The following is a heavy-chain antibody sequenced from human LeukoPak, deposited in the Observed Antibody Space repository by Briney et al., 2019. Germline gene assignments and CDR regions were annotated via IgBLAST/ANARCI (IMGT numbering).Heavy chain of an antibody. V-gene: IGHV3-23*01. J-gene: IGHJ4*02. CDR1: GFTFSSYA. D-gene: IGHD3-22*01. Sequence: GGSLRLSCAASGFTFSSYAMSWVRQAPGKGLEWVSAISGSGGITSYADSVKGRFTISRDNSKNTLYLQMSSLRADDTAIYYCTRGPPMYSYGSSAYHYDYFEYWGQGTLVTVSS. CDR3: TRGPPMYSYGSSAYHYDYFEY. CDR2: ISGSGGIT.